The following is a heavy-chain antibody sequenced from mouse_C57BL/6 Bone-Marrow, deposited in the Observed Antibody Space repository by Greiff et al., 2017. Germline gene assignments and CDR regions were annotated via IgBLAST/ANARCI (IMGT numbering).Heavy chain of an antibody. V-gene: IGHV14-3*01. D-gene: IGHD1-1*01. CDR1: GFNIKNTY. Sequence: VQLQQSVAELVRPGASVKLSCTASGFNIKNTYMHWVKQRPEQGLAWIGRIDPANGNTKYAPKFQGKATITADTSSNTAYLQLSSLTSEDTAIYYCARSGGYDYYGSSYWYFDVWGTGTTVTVSS. J-gene: IGHJ1*03. CDR3: ARSGGYDYYGSSYWYFDV. CDR2: IDPANGNT.